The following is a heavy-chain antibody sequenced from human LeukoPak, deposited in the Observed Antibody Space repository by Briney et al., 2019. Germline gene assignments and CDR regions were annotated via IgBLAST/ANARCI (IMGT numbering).Heavy chain of an antibody. CDR3: AKSSLWFGELLTPFDY. Sequence: GGSLRLFCAASGFTFSSYAMSWVRQAPGKGLEWVSAISGSGGSTYYADSVKGRFTISRDNSKNTLYLQMNSLRAEDTAVYYCAKSSLWFGELLTPFDYWGQGTLVTVSS. D-gene: IGHD3-10*01. CDR2: ISGSGGST. CDR1: GFTFSSYA. J-gene: IGHJ4*02. V-gene: IGHV3-23*01.